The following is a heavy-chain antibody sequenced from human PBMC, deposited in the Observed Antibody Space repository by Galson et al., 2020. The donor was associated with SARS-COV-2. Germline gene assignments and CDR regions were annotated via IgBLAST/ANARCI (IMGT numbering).Heavy chain of an antibody. CDR2: IFFDGSEK. Sequence: GESLKISCAASGFPFSSYGMHWVRQAPGKGLEWVAQIFFDGSEKYYGDSVRGRFTISRDSSKNTVYLQMNNLRVDDTAVYYCARDGQSSRGWAFDYWGQGTLLTVSS. CDR3: ARDGQSSRGWAFDY. V-gene: IGHV3-33*08. D-gene: IGHD6-19*01. J-gene: IGHJ4*02. CDR1: GFPFSSYG.